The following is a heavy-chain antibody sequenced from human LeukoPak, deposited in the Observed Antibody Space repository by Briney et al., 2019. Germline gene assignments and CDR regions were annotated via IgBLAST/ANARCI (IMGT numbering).Heavy chain of an antibody. CDR3: ARGVVVVVDLLGPVNWFDP. J-gene: IGHJ5*02. V-gene: IGHV1-18*04. CDR1: RYTLSRYG. Sequence: ASVRGSCAGSRYTLSRYGICGVRQAPVEEGVGGGCGTAYNGNTNYAQKLQGRVTMTTDTSTSTAYMELSSLRSDDTAVYYCARGVVVVVDLLGPVNWFDPWGQGTLVTVSS. CDR2: GTAYNGNT. D-gene: IGHD2-15*01.